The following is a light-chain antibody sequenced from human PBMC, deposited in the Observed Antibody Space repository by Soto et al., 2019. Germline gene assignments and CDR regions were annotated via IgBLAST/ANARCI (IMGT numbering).Light chain of an antibody. CDR3: ETWDSNTRV. J-gene: IGLJ2*01. Sequence: QLVLTQSSSASASLGSSVKLTCTLSSGHSGYIIAWHQQQPGKAPRYLMKLERSGSYNKGSGVPDRFSGSSSGADRYLTISNLQFEDEADYYCETWDSNTRVFGGGTKLTVL. CDR1: SGHSGYI. V-gene: IGLV4-60*02. CDR2: LERSGSY.